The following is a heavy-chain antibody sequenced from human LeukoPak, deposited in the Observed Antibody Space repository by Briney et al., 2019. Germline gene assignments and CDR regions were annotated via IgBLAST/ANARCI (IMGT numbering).Heavy chain of an antibody. J-gene: IGHJ2*01. CDR3: ARSYCSSSSCQWYFDL. Sequence: GGSLRLSCAASGFIFSSYSMNWVRQAPGKGLEWVSYVSANTIYYADSVKGRFTIPRDNAKNSLFLQMNSLTAEDTAVYYCARSYCSSSSCQWYFDLWGRGTLVTVSS. CDR1: GFIFSSYS. CDR2: VSANTI. V-gene: IGHV3-48*04. D-gene: IGHD2-2*01.